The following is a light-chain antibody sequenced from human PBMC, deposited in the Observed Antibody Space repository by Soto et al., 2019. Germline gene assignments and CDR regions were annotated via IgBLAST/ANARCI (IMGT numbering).Light chain of an antibody. CDR1: QDISNY. V-gene: IGKV1-33*01. J-gene: IGKJ5*01. Sequence: DIQMTQSPSSLSASVGDRVTITCQASQDISNYLNWYQQKPGKAAKHLIYDASNLETGVPSRFSGSGSGTDFTFTISSLQPEDIATYYCQQYDNLPCTFGQGTRLEIK. CDR3: QQYDNLPCT. CDR2: DAS.